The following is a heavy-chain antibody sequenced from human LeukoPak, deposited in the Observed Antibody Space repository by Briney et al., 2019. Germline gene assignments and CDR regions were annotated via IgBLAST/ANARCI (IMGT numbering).Heavy chain of an antibody. CDR3: ATQSTDYYYYYYMDV. CDR1: GYTFTSYG. V-gene: IGHV1-18*01. J-gene: IGHJ6*03. CDR2: ISAYNGNT. D-gene: IGHD2-21*02. Sequence: EASVKVSCKASGYTFTSYGISWVRQAPGQGLEWMGWISAYNGNTHYAQKLQGRVTITADKSTSTAYMELSSLRSEDTAVYYCATQSTDYYYYYYMDVWGKGTTVTVSS.